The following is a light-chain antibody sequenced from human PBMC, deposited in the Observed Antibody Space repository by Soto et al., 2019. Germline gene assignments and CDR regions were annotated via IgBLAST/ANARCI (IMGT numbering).Light chain of an antibody. CDR2: DAS. CDR1: QSISSW. CDR3: QQYNSYSGT. Sequence: DIQMTQSPSTLSASVGDRVTITCRASQSISSWLAWYQQKPGKAPKLLIFDASSLESGVPSRFSGNGSGTEFTLTISGLQPDDFASYYCQQYNSYSGTFGQGTKVDIK. J-gene: IGKJ1*01. V-gene: IGKV1-5*01.